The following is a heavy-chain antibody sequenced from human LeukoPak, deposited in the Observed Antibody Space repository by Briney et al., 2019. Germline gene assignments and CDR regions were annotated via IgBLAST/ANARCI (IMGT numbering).Heavy chain of an antibody. Sequence: SETLSLTCTVSGGSISSYYWSWIRQPPGKGLEWIGYTYYSGSTNYNPSLKSRVTISVDTSKNQFSLKLSSVTAADTAVYYCARSYRFDPWGQGTLVTVSS. J-gene: IGHJ5*02. CDR1: GGSISSYY. CDR3: ARSYRFDP. V-gene: IGHV4-59*01. D-gene: IGHD3-16*02. CDR2: TYYSGST.